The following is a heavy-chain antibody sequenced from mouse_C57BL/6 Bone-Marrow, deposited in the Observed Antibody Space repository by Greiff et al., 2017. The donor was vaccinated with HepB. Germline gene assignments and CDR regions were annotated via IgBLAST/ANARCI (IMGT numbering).Heavy chain of an antibody. CDR2: IDPENGDT. D-gene: IGHD2-3*01. Sequence: VQLQQSGAELVRPGASVKLSCTASGFNIKDDYMHWVKQRPEQGLEWIGWIDPENGDTEYASKFQGKATITADTSSNTAYRQLSSLTSEDTAVYYCTTYDGYPHWYFDVWGTGTTVTVSS. CDR1: GFNIKDDY. J-gene: IGHJ1*03. CDR3: TTYDGYPHWYFDV. V-gene: IGHV14-4*01.